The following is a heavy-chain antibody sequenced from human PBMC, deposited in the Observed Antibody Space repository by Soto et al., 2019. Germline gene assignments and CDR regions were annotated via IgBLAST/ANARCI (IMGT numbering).Heavy chain of an antibody. D-gene: IGHD3-22*01. CDR3: AREYYYDSSGYYFPFDY. CDR1: GFTFSSYW. CDR2: IKQDGSEK. Sequence: GGSLRLSCAASGFTFSSYWMSWVRQAPGKGLEWVANIKQDGSEKYYVDSVKGRFTISRDNAKNSLYLQMNSLRAEDTAVYYCAREYYYDSSGYYFPFDYWGQGTLVTVSS. J-gene: IGHJ4*02. V-gene: IGHV3-7*05.